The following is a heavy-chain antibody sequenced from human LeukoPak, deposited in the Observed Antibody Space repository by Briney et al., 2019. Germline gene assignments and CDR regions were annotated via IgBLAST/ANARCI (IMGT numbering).Heavy chain of an antibody. Sequence: ASVKVSCKASGYTFTGYFIHWVRQAPGQGLEWMGWINPNSGVTNYAQKFQGRVTMTRDTSISTAYMELSRLRSDDTAVYYCARGRTDETVYYYYMDVWGKGTTVTISS. J-gene: IGHJ6*03. D-gene: IGHD1-14*01. CDR3: ARGRTDETVYYYYMDV. CDR2: INPNSGVT. CDR1: GYTFTGYF. V-gene: IGHV1-2*02.